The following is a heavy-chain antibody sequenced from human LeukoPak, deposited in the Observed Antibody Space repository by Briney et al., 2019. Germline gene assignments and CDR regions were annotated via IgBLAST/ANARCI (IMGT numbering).Heavy chain of an antibody. CDR2: ISSSSSYI. D-gene: IGHD6-19*01. CDR3: ARDKAVAGNYFDY. V-gene: IGHV3-21*01. J-gene: IGHJ4*02. CDR1: GFTFSSYS. Sequence: GGSLRLSCAASGFTFSSYSMNWVRQAPGKGLEWVSSISSSSSYIYYADSVKGRFTISRDNAKNSLYLQMNSLRAEDTAVYYCARDKAVAGNYFDYWGQGTLVTVSS.